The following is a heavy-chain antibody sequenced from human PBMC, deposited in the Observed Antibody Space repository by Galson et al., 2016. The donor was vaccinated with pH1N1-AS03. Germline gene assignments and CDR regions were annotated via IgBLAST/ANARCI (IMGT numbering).Heavy chain of an antibody. Sequence: SVKVSCKASGGTFSSHATTWVRQAPGQGLEWMGGIIGMFGTTSYAQKFQGRVTITADEVTSTSYMELISLTSEDTAVYYCARGPYSYYSHMDVWGQGTTVTVSS. V-gene: IGHV1-69*13. CDR2: IIGMFGTT. J-gene: IGHJ6*02. CDR3: ARGPYSYYSHMDV. CDR1: GGTFSSHA.